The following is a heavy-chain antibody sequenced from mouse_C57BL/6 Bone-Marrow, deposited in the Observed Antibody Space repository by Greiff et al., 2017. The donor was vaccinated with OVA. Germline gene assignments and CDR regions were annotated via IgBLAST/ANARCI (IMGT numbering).Heavy chain of an antibody. CDR1: GFTFSSYA. CDR3: ARESSYYSNYRLAY. CDR2: ISDGGSYT. J-gene: IGHJ3*01. D-gene: IGHD2-5*01. V-gene: IGHV5-4*01. Sequence: EVQLQESGGGLVKPGGSLKLSCAASGFTFSSYAMSWVRQTPEKRLEWVATISDGGSYTYYPDNVKGRFTISRDNAKNNLYLQMSHLKSEDTAMYDCARESSYYSNYRLAYWGQGTLVTVSA.